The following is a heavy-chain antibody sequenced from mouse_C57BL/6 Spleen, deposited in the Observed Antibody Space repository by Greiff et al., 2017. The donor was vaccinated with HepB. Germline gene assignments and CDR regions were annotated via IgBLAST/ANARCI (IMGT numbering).Heavy chain of an antibody. CDR2: IHPNSGST. D-gene: IGHD3-1*01. CDR1: GYTFTSYW. J-gene: IGHJ3*01. V-gene: IGHV1-64*01. Sequence: QVQLQQPGAELVKPGASVKLSCKASGYTFTSYWMHWVKQRPGQGLEWIGMIHPNSGSTNYNEKFKSKATLTVDKSSRTTYMQLSSLTSEYSAVYYCAILPLGGFAYWGQGTLVTVSA. CDR3: AILPLGGFAY.